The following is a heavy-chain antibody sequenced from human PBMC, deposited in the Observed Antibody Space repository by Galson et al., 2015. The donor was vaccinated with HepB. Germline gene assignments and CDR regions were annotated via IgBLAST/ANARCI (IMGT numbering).Heavy chain of an antibody. D-gene: IGHD3-22*01. Sequence: SLRLSCAASGFTFSSFWMTWVRQAPGKGLEWVANIRRDASAIYYVDSVKGRFTISRDNAKNSLYLQMNSLRVEDTAIYYCARDSNYHDSNAYYDTLDIWGQGTMVTVSS. CDR1: GFTFSSFW. CDR3: ARDSNYHDSNAYYDTLDI. J-gene: IGHJ3*02. V-gene: IGHV3-7*01. CDR2: IRRDASAI.